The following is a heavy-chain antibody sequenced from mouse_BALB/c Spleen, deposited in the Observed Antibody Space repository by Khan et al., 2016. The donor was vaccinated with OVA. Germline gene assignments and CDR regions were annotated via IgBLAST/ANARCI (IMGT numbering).Heavy chain of an antibody. V-gene: IGHV1S136*01. D-gene: IGHD4-1*01. CDR3: AREASSWDFSFPY. CDR2: INPYNAGT. Sequence: VQLQQSGPELVEPGASVKMSCKASGYTFTNYVMHWVKQKPGQGLEWIGYINPYNAGTRYTEKFKGKATLTSDISSTTAYMELSSLTSEDSAVYYWAREASSWDFSFPYWGQGTLVTVSA. J-gene: IGHJ3*01. CDR1: GYTFTNYV.